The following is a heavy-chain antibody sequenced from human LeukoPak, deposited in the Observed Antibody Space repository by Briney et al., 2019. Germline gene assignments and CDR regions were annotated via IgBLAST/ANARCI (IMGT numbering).Heavy chain of an antibody. CDR2: ISYDGSNK. CDR3: ARGGWALDDYGGNKVEYLQH. V-gene: IGHV3-30-3*01. CDR1: GFIFSSYA. D-gene: IGHD4-23*01. Sequence: GRSLRLSCAASGFIFSSYAMHWVRQAPGKGLEWVAVISYDGSNKYYADFVKGRFTISRDNSKNTLYLQMNSLRAEDTTVYYCARGGWALDDYGGNKVEYLQHWGQGTLVTISS. J-gene: IGHJ1*01.